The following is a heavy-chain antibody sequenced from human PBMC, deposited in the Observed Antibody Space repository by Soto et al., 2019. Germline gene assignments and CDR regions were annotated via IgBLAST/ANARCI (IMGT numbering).Heavy chain of an antibody. Sequence: GGSLRLSCTASGFTFGDYAMSWVRQAPGKGLEWVGFIRSKAYGGTTDYAASVKGRFTISRDDSKSIAYLQMNSLKTEDTAVYYCTRVSGSYYYYYYGMDVWGQGTTVTVSS. V-gene: IGHV3-49*04. CDR3: TRVSGSYYYYYYGMDV. J-gene: IGHJ6*02. D-gene: IGHD1-26*01. CDR1: GFTFGDYA. CDR2: IRSKAYGGTT.